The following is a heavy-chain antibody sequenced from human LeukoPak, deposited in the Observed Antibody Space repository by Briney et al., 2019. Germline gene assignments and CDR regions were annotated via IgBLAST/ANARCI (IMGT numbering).Heavy chain of an antibody. J-gene: IGHJ6*04. Sequence: GGSLTPSSTASGFTVSGNYMGCVRQAPGKGLEWVSVIYSDDRTYYADSVKGRFTISRDNSKNTLYLQMNTLRAEDTAVYYRTRDGDYDDTSGLYVWGKGTTVTVSS. D-gene: IGHD3-22*01. CDR2: IYSDDRT. V-gene: IGHV3-53*01. CDR3: TRDGDYDDTSGLYV. CDR1: GFTVSGNY.